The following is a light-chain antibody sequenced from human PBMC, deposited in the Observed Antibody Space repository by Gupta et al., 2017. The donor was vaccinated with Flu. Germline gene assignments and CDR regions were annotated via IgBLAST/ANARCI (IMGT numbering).Light chain of an antibody. Sequence: QSALTQPASVSGSPGQSITISCTATSSDVGSYTLVSWYQQHPGKAPNLMIYEGSKRPSGVSTRFSGSKSGNTASLTISGLQAEDEADYYCCSYAGSSTWVFGGGTKLTVL. J-gene: IGLJ3*02. CDR3: CSYAGSSTWV. V-gene: IGLV2-23*01. CDR1: SSDVGSYTL. CDR2: EGS.